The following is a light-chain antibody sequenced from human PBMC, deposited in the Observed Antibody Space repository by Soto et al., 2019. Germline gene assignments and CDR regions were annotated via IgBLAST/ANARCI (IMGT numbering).Light chain of an antibody. J-gene: IGLJ1*01. CDR3: QSYDNSLRV. CDR1: SSNIGAGYD. CDR2: VNN. V-gene: IGLV1-40*01. Sequence: QLVLTQPPSVSGAPGQRVTISCTGSSSNIGAGYDVHWYQQLPGTAPKLLIYVNNNRPSGVPDRFSGSKSGTSASLAITGLQAEDEADYYCQSYDNSLRVFGTGTKLTVL.